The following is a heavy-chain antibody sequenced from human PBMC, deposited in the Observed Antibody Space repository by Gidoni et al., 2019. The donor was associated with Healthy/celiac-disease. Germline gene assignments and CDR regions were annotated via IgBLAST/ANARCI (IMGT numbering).Heavy chain of an antibody. J-gene: IGHJ2*01. CDR3: ARRQEDYGGNSVLGRAWWYFDL. CDR1: VGTFSSYA. V-gene: IGHV1-69*01. Sequence: QVQLVQSGAEVKKPGSSVKVSCKASVGTFSSYAISWVRQAPGQGLEWMGGIIPIFGTANYAQKFQGRVTITADESTSTAYMELSSLRSEDTAVYYCARRQEDYGGNSVLGRAWWYFDLWGRGTLVTVSS. CDR2: IIPIFGTA. D-gene: IGHD4-17*01.